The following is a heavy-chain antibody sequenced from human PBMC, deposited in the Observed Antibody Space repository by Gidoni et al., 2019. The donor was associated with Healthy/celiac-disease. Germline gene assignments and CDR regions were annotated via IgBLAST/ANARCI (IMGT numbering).Heavy chain of an antibody. CDR3: AKADYDFWSGYLPDY. CDR1: GFPCSDYY. CDR2: IRSSSSYT. V-gene: IGHV3-11*06. Sequence: QVQLVESGGGLVKPGGSLRLTCAASGFPCSDYYMSWIRQAPGKGLEWVSYIRSSSSYTNYADSVKGRFTISRDNAKNSLYLQMNSLRAEDTAVYYCAKADYDFWSGYLPDYWGQGTLVTVSS. J-gene: IGHJ4*02. D-gene: IGHD3-3*01.